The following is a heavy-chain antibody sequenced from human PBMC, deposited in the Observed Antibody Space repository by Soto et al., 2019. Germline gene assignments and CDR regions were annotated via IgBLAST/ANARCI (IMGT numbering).Heavy chain of an antibody. CDR1: GFTFSSYA. V-gene: IGHV3-30-3*01. J-gene: IGHJ6*02. D-gene: IGHD6-19*01. Sequence: PGGSLRLSCAASGFTFSSYAMRWVRQAPGKGLEWVAVISYDGSNKYYADSVKGRFTISRDNSKNTLYLQMNSLRAEDTAVYYCAGDPSSGIAVAGYYYYYGMDVWGQGTTVTVSS. CDR2: ISYDGSNK. CDR3: AGDPSSGIAVAGYYYYYGMDV.